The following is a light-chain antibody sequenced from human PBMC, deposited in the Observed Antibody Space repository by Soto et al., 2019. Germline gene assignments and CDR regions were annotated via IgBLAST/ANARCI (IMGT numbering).Light chain of an antibody. V-gene: IGLV2-8*01. Sequence: QSALTQPPSASGSPGQSVTISCTGTSSDVGDYNDVSWYQQHPGKAPKLMIYEVTKRPSGVPDRFSGSKSGNTASLTVSGLRAEDEADYFCSSYAGRNDVIFGGGTKLTVL. CDR3: SSYAGRNDVI. CDR1: SSDVGDYND. CDR2: EVT. J-gene: IGLJ2*01.